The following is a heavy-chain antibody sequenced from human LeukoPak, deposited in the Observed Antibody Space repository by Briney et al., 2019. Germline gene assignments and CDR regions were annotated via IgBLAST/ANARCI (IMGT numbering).Heavy chain of an antibody. CDR2: IRSKAYGGTT. CDR3: TRGSFCGGDCYSQYYFDY. J-gene: IGHJ4*02. CDR1: GFTFGDYA. Sequence: QPGRSLRLSCTASGFTFGDYAMCWVRQAPGKGLEWVGFIRSKAYGGTTEYAASVKGRFTISRDDSKSIAYLQMNSLKTEDTAVYYCTRGSFCGGDCYSQYYFDYWGQGTLVTVSS. D-gene: IGHD2-21*02. V-gene: IGHV3-49*04.